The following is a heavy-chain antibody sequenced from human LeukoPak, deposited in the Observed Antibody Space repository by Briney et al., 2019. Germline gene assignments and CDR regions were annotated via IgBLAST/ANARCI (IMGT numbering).Heavy chain of an antibody. J-gene: IGHJ5*02. CDR2: IMPLFGTA. V-gene: IGHV1-69*05. D-gene: IGHD4-17*01. CDR1: GGTFNNSA. Sequence: SVKVSXKTSGGTFNNSAISWVRQAPGQGLEWLGGIMPLFGTAGYAQKFQCRVTITKDESTRTVYLELTSLTSDDTAVYYCARDVHGDYGSGWFDPWGQGTLVSVSS. CDR3: ARDVHGDYGSGWFDP.